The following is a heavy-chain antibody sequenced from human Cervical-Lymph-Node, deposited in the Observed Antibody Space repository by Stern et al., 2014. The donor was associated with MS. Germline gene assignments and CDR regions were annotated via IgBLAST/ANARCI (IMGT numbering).Heavy chain of an antibody. CDR1: GFTFTSSA. CDR2: IVVGSGNA. Sequence: QLVQSGPEVKKPGTSVKVSCKASGFTFTSSAVQWVRQARGQRLEWKGWIVVGSGNANYAQKFQERVTITRDMSTSTAYMELSSLRSEDTAVYYCAALVRGNSALIDYWGQGTLVTVSS. J-gene: IGHJ4*02. V-gene: IGHV1-58*01. CDR3: AALVRGNSALIDY. D-gene: IGHD4-23*01.